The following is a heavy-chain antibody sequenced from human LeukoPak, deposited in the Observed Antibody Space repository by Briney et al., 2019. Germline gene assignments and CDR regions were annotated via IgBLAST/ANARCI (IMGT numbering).Heavy chain of an antibody. CDR2: IYLGDSDT. V-gene: IGHV5-51*01. CDR1: GYSFTNYW. Sequence: GESLKISCRVSGYSFTNYWIGWVRQMPGRGLEWMGIIYLGDSDTRYSPSFQGQVTISADKSISTAYLQWSSLRASGTAIYYCARQHDADVYTWHWLDPWGQGTLVTVSS. CDR3: ARQHDADVYTWHWLDP. J-gene: IGHJ5*02. D-gene: IGHD5-24*01.